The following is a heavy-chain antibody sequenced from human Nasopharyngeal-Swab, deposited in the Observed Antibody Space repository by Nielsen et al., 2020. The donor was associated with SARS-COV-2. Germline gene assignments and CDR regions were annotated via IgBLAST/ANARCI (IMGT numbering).Heavy chain of an antibody. CDR1: GFDLTKYA. D-gene: IGHD1-1*01. V-gene: IGHV7-4-1*02. CDR3: ARDGTSYDLDY. J-gene: IGHJ4*02. Sequence: ASVQVSCKTSGFDLTKYALNWVRQAPGQGLEWMGWINTETGNPTYAQGFTGRFVFSLDTSVSTAYLHITSLKSEDTGVYYCARDGTSYDLDYWGQGTLVTVSS. CDR2: INTETGNP.